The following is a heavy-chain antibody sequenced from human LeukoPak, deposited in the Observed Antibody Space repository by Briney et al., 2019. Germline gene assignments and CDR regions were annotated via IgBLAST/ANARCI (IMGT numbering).Heavy chain of an antibody. V-gene: IGHV3-48*04. CDR3: AKDLERHIVVVTASAVDY. Sequence: GGSLRLSCAASGFTFSSYSMNWVRQAPGKGLEWVSYISSSSSTIYYADSVKGRFTVSRDNAKNTLYLQMNSLRAEDTAVYYCAKDLERHIVVVTASAVDYWGQGTLVTVSS. J-gene: IGHJ4*02. CDR2: ISSSSSTI. CDR1: GFTFSSYS. D-gene: IGHD2-21*02.